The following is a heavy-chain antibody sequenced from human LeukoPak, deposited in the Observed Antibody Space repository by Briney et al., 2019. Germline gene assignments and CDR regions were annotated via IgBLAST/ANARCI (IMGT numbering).Heavy chain of an antibody. CDR1: GFTFNTYT. V-gene: IGHV3-48*01. CDR2: ISGSSGII. D-gene: IGHD3-22*01. CDR3: ARGYTYYESSGQVPFDY. J-gene: IGHJ4*02. Sequence: GGSLRLSCAASGFTFNTYTMNWVRQAPGKGLEWVSYISGSSGIIDYADSVRGRFTISRDNAKNSLYLQMNSLRAEDTAVYYCARGYTYYESSGQVPFDYWGQGTLVTVSS.